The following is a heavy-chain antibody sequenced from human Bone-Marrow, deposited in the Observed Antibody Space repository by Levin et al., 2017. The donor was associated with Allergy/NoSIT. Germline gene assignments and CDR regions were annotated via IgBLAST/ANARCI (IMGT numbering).Heavy chain of an antibody. V-gene: IGHV4-61*01. D-gene: IGHD5-12*01. J-gene: IGHJ3*02. CDR2: IYYRGNT. CDR3: ARASREFSGYRSAFDI. Sequence: SETLSLTCTVSGDTVRSSSYFWTWIRQPPGKGLEWIGYIYYRGNTDYNPSLKSRATVAADTSKNQFSLSLSSVTTADTAVYYCARASREFSGYRSAFDIWSQGTKVTVSA. CDR1: GDTVRSSSYF.